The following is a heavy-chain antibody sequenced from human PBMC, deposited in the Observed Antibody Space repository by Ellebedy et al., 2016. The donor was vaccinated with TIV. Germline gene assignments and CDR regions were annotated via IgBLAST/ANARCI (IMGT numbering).Heavy chain of an antibody. D-gene: IGHD1-26*01. CDR2: IIPILGLA. CDR3: ARWGGSSGRFQGPYDY. V-gene: IGHV1-69*04. CDR1: GGTFSNYA. Sequence: AASVKVSCKASGGTFSNYAFNWVRQARGQGLEWMGRIIPILGLADYAQNFKGRVTFTADKYTSTAYMELSSLRSEDTAVYYCARWGGSSGRFQGPYDYWGQGTLVAVSS. J-gene: IGHJ4*02.